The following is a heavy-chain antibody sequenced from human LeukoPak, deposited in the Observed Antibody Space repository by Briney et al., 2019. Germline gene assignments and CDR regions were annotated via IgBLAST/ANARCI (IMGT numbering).Heavy chain of an antibody. CDR2: INHSGST. D-gene: IGHD3-3*01. CDR1: GGSLSGYY. V-gene: IGHV4-34*01. CDR3: ARGFGAFDI. J-gene: IGHJ3*02. Sequence: SETLSLTCAVYGGSLSGYYWSWIRQPPGKGLEWIGEINHSGSTNYNPSLKSRVTISVDTSKNQFSLKLSSVTAADTAVYYCARGFGAFDIWGQGTMVTVSS.